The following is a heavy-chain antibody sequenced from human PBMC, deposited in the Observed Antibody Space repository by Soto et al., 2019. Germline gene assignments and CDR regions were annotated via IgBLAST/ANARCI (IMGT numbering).Heavy chain of an antibody. Sequence: GASVKVSCKASGGTFSSYAISWVRQAPGQGLEWMGRIIPILGIANYAQRFQGRVTITADKSTSTAYMELSSLRPEDTAVYYCARDPSAYYGSGLIPLPNHNWFDPWGQGTLVTVSS. CDR1: GGTFSSYA. CDR2: IIPILGIA. V-gene: IGHV1-69*04. J-gene: IGHJ5*02. D-gene: IGHD3-10*01. CDR3: ARDPSAYYGSGLIPLPNHNWFDP.